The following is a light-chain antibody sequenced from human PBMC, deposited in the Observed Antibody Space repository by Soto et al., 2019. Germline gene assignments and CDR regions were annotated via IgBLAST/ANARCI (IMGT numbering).Light chain of an antibody. CDR3: AAWDDSLNGVV. CDR1: TSNIAKNA. J-gene: IGLJ2*01. CDR2: YDD. V-gene: IGLV1-36*01. Sequence: QSVLTQPPSVSEAPRQRVTISCSGSTSNIAKNAVNWYQHLPGKAPKLLIYYDDLLSSGVSDRFSGSKSGTSASLAISGLQSEDEADYYCAAWDDSLNGVVFGGGTKLTVL.